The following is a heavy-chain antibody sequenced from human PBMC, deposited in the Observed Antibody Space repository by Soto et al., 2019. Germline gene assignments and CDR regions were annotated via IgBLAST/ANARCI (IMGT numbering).Heavy chain of an antibody. CDR2: ISGNGLST. V-gene: IGHV3-23*01. J-gene: IGHJ4*02. Sequence: EVQLLESGGGLVQPGGSLRLSCVASGVTSKNYRNYALNXXXXXXXXXXXXXSGISGNGLSTYYADSVKGRFIISRDGXXXXXXXXXXXXXXXXXXXXXXXXXXXXXXXXXXSYFEDWGQGALVTVSS. CDR1: GVTSKNYRNYA. CDR3: XXXXXXXXXXXXSYFED.